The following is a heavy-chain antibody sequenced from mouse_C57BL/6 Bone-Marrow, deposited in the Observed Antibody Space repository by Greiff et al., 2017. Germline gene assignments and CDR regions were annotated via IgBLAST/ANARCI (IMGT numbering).Heavy chain of an antibody. Sequence: QVQLQQSGPELVKPGASVKLSCKASGYTFTSYDINWVKQRPGQGLEWIGWIYPRDGSTKYNEKFKGKATLTVDTSSSTAYMELHSLTSADSAVYFGARDYGSSYWYFDVWGTGTTVTVSS. CDR2: IYPRDGST. CDR1: GYTFTSYD. V-gene: IGHV1-85*01. CDR3: ARDYGSSYWYFDV. D-gene: IGHD1-1*01. J-gene: IGHJ1*03.